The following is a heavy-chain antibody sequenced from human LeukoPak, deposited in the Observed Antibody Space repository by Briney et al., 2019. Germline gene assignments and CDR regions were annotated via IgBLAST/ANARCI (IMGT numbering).Heavy chain of an antibody. CDR3: ARDAGSGWYTVDY. D-gene: IGHD6-19*01. CDR1: GYTFTSYY. CDR2: INPSGGST. J-gene: IGHJ4*02. V-gene: IGHV1-46*01. Sequence: AAVKVSCKASGYTFTSYYMHLVRQAPGQGLEWMGIINPSGGSTSYAQKFEGRVTMTRDMSTSTVYMELSSLRSEDTAVYYCARDAGSGWYTVDYWGQGTLVTVSS.